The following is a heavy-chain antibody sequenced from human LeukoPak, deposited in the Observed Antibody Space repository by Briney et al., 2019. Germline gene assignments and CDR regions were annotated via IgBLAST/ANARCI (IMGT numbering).Heavy chain of an antibody. D-gene: IGHD6-19*01. J-gene: IGHJ6*04. CDR3: ARDQAYSSGYRNYYYYGMDV. Sequence: GGSLRLSCAVSGCTFSSYAMHWVRQAPGKGLEWVAVISYDGSNKYYADSVKGRFTISRDNSKNTLYLQMNSLRAEDTAVYYCARDQAYSSGYRNYYYYGMDVWGKGTTVTVSS. V-gene: IGHV3-30*04. CDR2: ISYDGSNK. CDR1: GCTFSSYA.